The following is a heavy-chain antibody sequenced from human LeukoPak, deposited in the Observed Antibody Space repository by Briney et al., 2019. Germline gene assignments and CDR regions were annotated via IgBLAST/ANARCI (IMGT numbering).Heavy chain of an antibody. CDR2: IYHSGCT. D-gene: IGHD1-26*01. J-gene: IGHJ4*02. V-gene: IGHV4-38-2*01. Sequence: PSETLSLTCAVSGYSISSGYYWGWIRQPPGKGLEWIGSIYHSGCTYYNPSLKSRVTISVDTSKNQFSLKLSSVTAADTAVYYCARASGRGGSSSGAWGAIFDYWGQGTLVTVSS. CDR1: GYSISSGYY. CDR3: ARASGRGGSSSGAWGAIFDY.